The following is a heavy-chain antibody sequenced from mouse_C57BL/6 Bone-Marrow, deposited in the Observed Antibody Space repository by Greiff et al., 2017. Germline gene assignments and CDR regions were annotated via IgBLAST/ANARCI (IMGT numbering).Heavy chain of an antibody. D-gene: IGHD3-2*02. CDR1: GYSFTGYY. J-gene: IGHJ3*01. CDR2: IIPSTGGT. Sequence: DVQLQQSGPELVKPGASVKISCKASGYSFTGYYMNWVKQSPEKSLEWIGEIIPSTGGTTYNQKFKAKATLTVDKSSSPAYMQLKSLTSEDSAVYYCARRRQLRPFAYWGQGTLVTVSA. CDR3: ARRRQLRPFAY. V-gene: IGHV1-42*01.